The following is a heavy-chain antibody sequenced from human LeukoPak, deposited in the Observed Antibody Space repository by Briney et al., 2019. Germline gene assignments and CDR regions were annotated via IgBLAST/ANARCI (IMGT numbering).Heavy chain of an antibody. J-gene: IGHJ4*02. V-gene: IGHV3-23*01. Sequence: GGSLRLSCAASGFTCTSYSMNWVRQAQGEVLARVSSISGGVGRTYYAGSVKGRFPISRDKSKNTLYLQVNSLRAEDTAVYYCAKGGKWDVTPFDYWGQGTLVTVSS. CDR2: ISGGVGRT. D-gene: IGHD1-26*01. CDR3: AKGGKWDVTPFDY. CDR1: GFTCTSYS.